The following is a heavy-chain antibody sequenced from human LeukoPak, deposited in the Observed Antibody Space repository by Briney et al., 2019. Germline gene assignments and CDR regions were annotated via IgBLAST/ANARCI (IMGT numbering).Heavy chain of an antibody. V-gene: IGHV4-31*03. J-gene: IGHJ4*02. CDR2: IYYSGST. Sequence: SQTLSLTCTVSGGSLSSGGYYWSWIRQHPGKGLEWIGYIYYSGSTYYNPSLKSRVTISVDTSKNQFSLKLSSVTAADAAVYYCARALSRDYYDSSGYDYWGQGTLVTVSS. CDR1: GGSLSSGGYY. D-gene: IGHD3-22*01. CDR3: ARALSRDYYDSSGYDY.